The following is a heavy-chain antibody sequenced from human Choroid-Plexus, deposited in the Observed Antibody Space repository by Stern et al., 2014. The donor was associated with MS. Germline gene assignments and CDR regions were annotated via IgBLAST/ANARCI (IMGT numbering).Heavy chain of an antibody. CDR1: GFTFGSCA. J-gene: IGHJ5*02. CDR2: VSYDGSNK. V-gene: IGHV3-30*18. Sequence: VQLVESGGGVVQPGGPLRLSCVASGFTFGSCAWHWVRQAPGKGREWGAGVSYDGSNKYYADSVKGRFTISRDNSQNTLYMQMSSLRPEDTAVYYCAKDRQYLTYFFDHWGQGSLVTVSS. CDR3: AKDRQYLTYFFDH. D-gene: IGHD2/OR15-2a*01.